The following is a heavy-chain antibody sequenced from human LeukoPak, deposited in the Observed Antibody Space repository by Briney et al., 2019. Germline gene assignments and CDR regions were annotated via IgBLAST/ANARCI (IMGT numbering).Heavy chain of an antibody. CDR1: GFTFSSYS. Sequence: GGSLRLSCAASGFTFSSYSMNWVRQAPGKGLEWVSYISSSSSTIYYADSVKGRFTISRDNAKNSLYLQMNSLRAEDTAVYYCAREAAAYYDSSGGIDYWGQGTLVTVSS. J-gene: IGHJ4*02. D-gene: IGHD3-22*01. CDR3: AREAAAYYDSSGGIDY. V-gene: IGHV3-48*04. CDR2: ISSSSSTI.